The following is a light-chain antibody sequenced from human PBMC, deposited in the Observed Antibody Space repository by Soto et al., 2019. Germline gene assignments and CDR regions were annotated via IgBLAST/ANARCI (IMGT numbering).Light chain of an antibody. Sequence: QSVLTQPPSASGSPGQSLAISCTGTSSDVGGYNYVSWYQQHPGKAPKLMIYEVNKRPSGVPDRFSGSKSGNTASLTVSGLQAEDEADYYCSSYADSSNVFGTGTKVTVL. V-gene: IGLV2-8*01. CDR1: SSDVGGYNY. CDR3: SSYADSSNV. J-gene: IGLJ1*01. CDR2: EVN.